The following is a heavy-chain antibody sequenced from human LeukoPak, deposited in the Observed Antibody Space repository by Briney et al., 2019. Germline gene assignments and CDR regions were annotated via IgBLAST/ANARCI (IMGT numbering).Heavy chain of an antibody. D-gene: IGHD3-9*01. CDR2: INSDGSST. Sequence: GGSLRLSCAASGFAFSTYWMHWVRHAPGKGLVWVSRINSDGSSTTYADSVKGRFTISRDNAKKTIYLQMNSLRAEDTAVYYCASHFDWRNWGQGTLVTVSS. CDR3: ASHFDWRN. CDR1: GFAFSTYW. J-gene: IGHJ4*02. V-gene: IGHV3-74*01.